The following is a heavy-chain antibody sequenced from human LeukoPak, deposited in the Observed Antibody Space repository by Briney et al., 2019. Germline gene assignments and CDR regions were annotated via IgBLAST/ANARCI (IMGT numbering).Heavy chain of an antibody. CDR3: SRDRLGGLDL. J-gene: IGHJ5*02. Sequence: GGSLRLSCAASGFYFSTYAINWVRQAPGKGLEWVSSISTMSNYIFYGDSVKGRFTISRDNAKDSVYLQMNSLRPEDTAVYYCSRDRLGGLDLWGQGTLVTVSS. D-gene: IGHD5-12*01. V-gene: IGHV3-21*01. CDR1: GFYFSTYA. CDR2: ISTMSNYI.